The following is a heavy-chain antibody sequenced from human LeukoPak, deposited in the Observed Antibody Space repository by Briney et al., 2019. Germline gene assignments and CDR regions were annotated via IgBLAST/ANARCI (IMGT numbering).Heavy chain of an antibody. V-gene: IGHV1-18*01. J-gene: IGHJ5*02. CDR2: ISAYNGNT. CDR3: AREISAYSPTNWFDP. Sequence: GASVKVSCKASGYTFTSYGISWVRQAPGQGLEWMGWISAYNGNTNYAQKLQGRVTMTTDTSTSTAYMELRSLRSDDTAVYYCAREISAYSPTNWFDPWGQGTLVTVSS. CDR1: GYTFTSYG. D-gene: IGHD5-12*01.